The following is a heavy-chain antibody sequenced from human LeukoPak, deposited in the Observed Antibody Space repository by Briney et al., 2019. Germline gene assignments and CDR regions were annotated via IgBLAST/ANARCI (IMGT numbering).Heavy chain of an antibody. CDR3: ARVGDSSGYYYNYYFDY. J-gene: IGHJ4*02. V-gene: IGHV4-59*01. Sequence: TPSETLSLTCTVSGGSISSYYWSWIRQPPGKGLEWIGYIYYSGSTNYNPSLKSRVTISVDTSKNQFSLKLSSVTAADTAVYYCARVGDSSGYYYNYYFDYWGQGTLVTVSS. CDR2: IYYSGST. CDR1: GGSISSYY. D-gene: IGHD3-22*01.